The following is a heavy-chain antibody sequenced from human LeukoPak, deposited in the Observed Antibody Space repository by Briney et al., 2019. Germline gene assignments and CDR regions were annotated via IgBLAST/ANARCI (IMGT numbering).Heavy chain of an antibody. J-gene: IGHJ4*02. V-gene: IGHV4-34*01. CDR3: ARVTGYTIEDYFDY. Sequence: SETLSLTCAVYGGSFSGFHWNWIRQPPGKGLEWIGDINHSGSTHYNPSLTSRVTISVDPSKNQFSLNLTSVTAADTAVYYCARVTGYTIEDYFDYWGQGTLVTVSS. CDR1: GGSFSGFH. CDR2: INHSGST. D-gene: IGHD3-9*01.